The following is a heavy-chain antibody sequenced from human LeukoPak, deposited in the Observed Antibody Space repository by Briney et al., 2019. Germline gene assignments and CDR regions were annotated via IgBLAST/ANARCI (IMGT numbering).Heavy chain of an antibody. V-gene: IGHV1-69*05. CDR3: ARDPPSRQYYDFWSGYPEFDY. Sequence: SVKVSCKASGGTFSSYAISWVRQAPGQGLEWMGGIIPIFGTANYAQKFQGRVTITTDESTSTAYMELSSLRSEDTAVYYCARDPPSRQYYDFWSGYPEFDYWGQGTLVTVSS. CDR2: IIPIFGTA. J-gene: IGHJ4*02. CDR1: GGTFSSYA. D-gene: IGHD3-3*01.